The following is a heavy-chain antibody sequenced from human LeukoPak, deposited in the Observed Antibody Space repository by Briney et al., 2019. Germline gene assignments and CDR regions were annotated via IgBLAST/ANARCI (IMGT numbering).Heavy chain of an antibody. CDR3: ARLVGYYYDSSGYYSSYYYYYYYMDV. Sequence: SETLSLTCTVSGGSISSSSYYWGWIRQPPGKGLEWIGSIYYSGSTYYNPSLKSRVTISVDTSKNQFSLKLRSVTAADTAVYYCARLVGYYYDSSGYYSSYYYYYYYMDVWGKGTTVTVSS. V-gene: IGHV4-39*01. D-gene: IGHD3-22*01. CDR1: GGSISSSSYY. CDR2: IYYSGST. J-gene: IGHJ6*03.